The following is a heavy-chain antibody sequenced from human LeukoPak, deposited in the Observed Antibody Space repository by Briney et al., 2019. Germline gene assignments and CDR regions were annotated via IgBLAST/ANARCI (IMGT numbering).Heavy chain of an antibody. V-gene: IGHV1-69*05. J-gene: IGHJ6*03. CDR1: GGTFSSYA. Sequence: ASVRVSCKASGGTFSSYAISWVRQAPGQGLEWMGGIIPIFGTANYAQKFQGRVTITTDESTCTAYMELSSLRSEDTAVYYCARVTAAGTVYYYYMDVWGKGTTVTVSS. D-gene: IGHD6-13*01. CDR2: IIPIFGTA. CDR3: ARVTAAGTVYYYYMDV.